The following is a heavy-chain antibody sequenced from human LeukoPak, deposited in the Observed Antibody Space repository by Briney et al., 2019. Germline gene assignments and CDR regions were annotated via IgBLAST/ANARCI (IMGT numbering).Heavy chain of an antibody. V-gene: IGHV4-34*01. CDR3: ARLPRQQLVLDY. J-gene: IGHJ4*02. CDR2: INHSGST. D-gene: IGHD6-13*01. Sequence: PSETLSLTCAVYGGSFSGYYWSWIRQRPGKGLEWIGEINHSGSTNYNPTLKSRVTISVDTSKNQFSLKLSSVTAADTAVYYCARLPRQQLVLDYWGQGTLVTVSS. CDR1: GGSFSGYY.